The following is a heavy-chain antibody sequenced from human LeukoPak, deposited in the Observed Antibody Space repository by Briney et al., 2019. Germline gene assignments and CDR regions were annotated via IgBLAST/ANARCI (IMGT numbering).Heavy chain of an antibody. D-gene: IGHD1-14*01. CDR1: GFTFRNYA. CDR2: IDPSGTYT. CDR3: AKGPERSDRGCSDY. V-gene: IGHV3-23*01. Sequence: GGSLRLSCAASGFTFRNYAMSWVRQAPGKGLEWVSGIDPSGTYTYYADSVKGRFTISRDNSKNTLYLQLNSLRAEDTAAYYCAKGPERSDRGCSDYWGQGTLVTVSS. J-gene: IGHJ4*02.